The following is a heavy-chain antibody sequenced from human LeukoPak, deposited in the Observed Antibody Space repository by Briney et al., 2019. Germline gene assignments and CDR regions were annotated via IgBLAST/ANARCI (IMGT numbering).Heavy chain of an antibody. V-gene: IGHV3-48*01. D-gene: IGHD5-18*01. Sequence: PGGSLRLSCAASGFNFRLYSMNWVRQAPGKGLEWLSYISSSLNTFYCAPSVKGRFTISRDNAKNSLYLQMNGLRAEDTAVYYCARIIGYNLPLEGAFDIWGQGTMVTVSS. CDR2: ISSSLNTF. CDR3: ARIIGYNLPLEGAFDI. J-gene: IGHJ3*02. CDR1: GFNFRLYS.